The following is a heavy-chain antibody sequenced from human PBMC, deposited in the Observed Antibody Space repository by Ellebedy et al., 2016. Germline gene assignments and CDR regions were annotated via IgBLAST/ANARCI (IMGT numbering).Heavy chain of an antibody. V-gene: IGHV3-30*18. J-gene: IGHJ4*02. CDR1: GFTFTSYG. CDR2: ISYDGHNK. D-gene: IGHD3-9*01. CDR3: AKVSRRYFDWLSH. Sequence: GESLKISXAASGFTFTSYGMHWVRQAPGKGLEWVALISYDGHNKYYADSVKGRFTISRDNNMMYLQMNSLRPEDTAVYYCAKVSRRYFDWLSHWGQGTLVTVAS.